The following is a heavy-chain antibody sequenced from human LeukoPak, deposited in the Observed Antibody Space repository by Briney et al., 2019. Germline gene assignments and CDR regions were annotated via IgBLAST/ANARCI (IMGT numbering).Heavy chain of an antibody. CDR3: ARDRITMVRGVIISRGGWFDP. J-gene: IGHJ5*02. Sequence: ASVKGSCKASGYTFTGYYMHWVRQAPGQGLEWMGWINPNSGGTNYAQKFQGRVTMTRDTSISTAYMELSRLRSDDTAVYYCARDRITMVRGVIISRGGWFDPWGQGTLVTVSS. CDR2: INPNSGGT. D-gene: IGHD3-10*01. CDR1: GYTFTGYY. V-gene: IGHV1-2*02.